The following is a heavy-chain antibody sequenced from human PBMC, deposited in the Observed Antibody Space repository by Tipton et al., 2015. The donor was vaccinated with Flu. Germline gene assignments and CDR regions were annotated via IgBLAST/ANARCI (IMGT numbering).Heavy chain of an antibody. Sequence: QLVQSGGGLVQPGGSLRLSCAASGFTFSNYAMAWVRQAPGKGLEWVSSVSNSGGYTYYADSVKGRFTISRDNSKNTLYLQMNSLRAEDTAVYYCANIGGGSYYGGDFWGRGTLVTVSS. CDR3: ANIGGGSYYGGDF. V-gene: IGHV3-23*04. CDR2: VSNSGGYT. CDR1: GFTFSNYA. D-gene: IGHD1-26*01. J-gene: IGHJ4*02.